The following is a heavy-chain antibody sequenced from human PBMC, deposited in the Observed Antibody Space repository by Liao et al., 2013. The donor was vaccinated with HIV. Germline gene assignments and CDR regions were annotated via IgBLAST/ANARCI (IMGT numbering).Heavy chain of an antibody. Sequence: QVQLQESGPGLVKPSETLSLTCTVSGDSFNSYYWSWIRQPVGQGLEWIGRIYSSGYASYNPSLKSRVTMSIDTSNKQFYLHLTSVTAADTAVYYCASRGYSYGYYFDYWGQGTLVTVSS. D-gene: IGHD5-18*01. CDR2: IYSSGYA. CDR3: ASRGYSYGYYFDY. J-gene: IGHJ4*02. V-gene: IGHV4-4*07. CDR1: GDSFNSYY.